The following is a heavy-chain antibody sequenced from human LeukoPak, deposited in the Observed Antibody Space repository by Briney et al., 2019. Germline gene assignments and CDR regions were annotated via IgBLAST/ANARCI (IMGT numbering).Heavy chain of an antibody. V-gene: IGHV4-31*03. CDR3: ARRGGYYGSGRTYWFDP. D-gene: IGHD3-10*01. J-gene: IGHJ5*02. Sequence: SQTLSLTCTVAGGSISSGAYWWTWIRQDPVKGLEWIGYIYYSGSTYYNPSLRSRVNISVDTSKNQFSLKLSSVTAADTAVYYCARRGGYYGSGRTYWFDPWGLGTLVTVSS. CDR2: IYYSGST. CDR1: GGSISSGAYW.